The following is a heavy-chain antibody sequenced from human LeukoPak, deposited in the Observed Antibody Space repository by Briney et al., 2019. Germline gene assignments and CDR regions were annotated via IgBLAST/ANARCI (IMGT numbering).Heavy chain of an antibody. D-gene: IGHD6-19*01. CDR1: GITFSSYE. CDR2: TSTSGSTI. J-gene: IGHJ4*02. V-gene: IGHV3-48*03. Sequence: GGSLRLSCVVSGITFSSYEMNWVRQAPGKGLEWVSYTSTSGSTIYYADSVKGRFTISRDNAKNSLYLQMNGLRAEDTAIYYCASPQWLAFWGQGTLVTVSS. CDR3: ASPQWLAF.